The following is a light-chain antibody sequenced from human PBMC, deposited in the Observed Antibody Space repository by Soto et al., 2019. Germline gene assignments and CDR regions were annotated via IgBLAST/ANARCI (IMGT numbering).Light chain of an antibody. CDR2: DAS. CDR3: QQYNTYST. J-gene: IGKJ5*01. Sequence: DIQMTQSPYTLSASVGDRVTITCRASQSISRWLAWYQQKPGKAPQALIYDASSLKSGVPSRFSGNGSGTEFTLTISSLQPDDFATYYCQQYNTYSTFGQRTRLEIK. CDR1: QSISRW. V-gene: IGKV1-5*01.